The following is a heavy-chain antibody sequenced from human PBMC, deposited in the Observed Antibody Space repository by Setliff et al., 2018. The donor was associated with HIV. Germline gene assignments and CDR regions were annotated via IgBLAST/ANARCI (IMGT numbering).Heavy chain of an antibody. V-gene: IGHV4-34*01. J-gene: IGHJ6*03. CDR2: INHSGTT. CDR1: GGPLSGYF. Sequence: SETLSLTCTVSGGPLSGYFWTWIRQTPDKGLEWIGDINHSGTTNYNLSLKSRTTLSLDTSKNQLSLKLTSVVAADTGLYFCARGRDASTWYLSHFYSYYYFDVWGNGTKVTVSS. D-gene: IGHD6-13*01. CDR3: ARGRDASTWYLSHFYSYYYFDV.